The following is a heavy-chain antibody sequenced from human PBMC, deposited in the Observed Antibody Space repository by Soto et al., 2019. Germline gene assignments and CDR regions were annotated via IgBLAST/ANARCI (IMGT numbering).Heavy chain of an antibody. CDR3: ARQRSGSYQHFDY. D-gene: IGHD1-26*01. J-gene: IGHJ4*02. CDR1: GYSFTSYW. V-gene: IGHV5-51*01. Sequence: RGESLKISCMGSGYSFTSYWIGWVRQMPGKGLEWMGIIYPGDSDTRYSPSFQGQVTISADKSISTAYLQWSSLKASDTAMYYCARQRSGSYQHFDYWGQGTLVTVSS. CDR2: IYPGDSDT.